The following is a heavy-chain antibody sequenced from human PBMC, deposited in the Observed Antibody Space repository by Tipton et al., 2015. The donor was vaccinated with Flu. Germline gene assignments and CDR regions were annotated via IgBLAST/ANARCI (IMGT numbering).Heavy chain of an antibody. CDR3: ARLSYYDVDLKNFYFDY. CDR2: VYPSGTT. Sequence: GLVKPSETLSLTCTVSSGSIRSTNYFCAWIRQPPGKGLELIGSVYPSGTTYYNPSLKSRVTMSVDTSKNQFSLKLNSVTAADTAVYYCARLSYYDVDLKNFYFDYWGQGALVTVSS. J-gene: IGHJ4*02. V-gene: IGHV4-39*01. CDR1: SGSIRSTNYF. D-gene: IGHD3-10*02.